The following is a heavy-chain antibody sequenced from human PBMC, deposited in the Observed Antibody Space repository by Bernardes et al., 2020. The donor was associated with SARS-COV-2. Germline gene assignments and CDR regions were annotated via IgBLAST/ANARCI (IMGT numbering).Heavy chain of an antibody. CDR3: AKDYPDKAGGSGEDSIFDY. J-gene: IGHJ4*02. D-gene: IGHD3-10*01. V-gene: IGHV3-23*01. CDR2: ISSSSENI. Sequence: GGTLRLSCAASGFTFSNYAMSWVRQAPGKGLEWLASISSSSENIYYGDSAQGRFTTSRDISKNTLFLHMHSLSAEDTAVYFCAKDYPDKAGGSGEDSIFDYWGQGTMVTVSS. CDR1: GFTFSNYA.